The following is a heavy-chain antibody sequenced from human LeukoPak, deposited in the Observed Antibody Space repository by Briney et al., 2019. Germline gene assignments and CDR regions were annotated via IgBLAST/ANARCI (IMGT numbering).Heavy chain of an antibody. CDR2: IYHSGST. Sequence: PSETLSLTCTVSGGSIGSGGYYWSWIRQPPGKGLEWIGYIYHSGSTYYNPSLKSRVTISVDRSKNQFSLKLSSVTAADTAVYYCAGSSWELPYFDYWGQGTLVTVSS. CDR1: GGSIGSGGYY. D-gene: IGHD1-26*01. CDR3: AGSSWELPYFDY. V-gene: IGHV4-30-2*01. J-gene: IGHJ4*02.